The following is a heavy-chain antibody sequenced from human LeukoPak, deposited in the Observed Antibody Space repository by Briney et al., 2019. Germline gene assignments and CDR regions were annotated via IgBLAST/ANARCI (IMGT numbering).Heavy chain of an antibody. J-gene: IGHJ4*02. Sequence: GGSLRLSCAASGFTFSSYSMNWVRQAPGKGLEWVSSISSSSSSYIYYADSVKGRFTISRDNAKNSLYLQMNSLRAEDTAVYYCARDQGIAARYFDYWGQGILVTVSS. CDR3: ARDQGIAARYFDY. CDR2: ISSSSSSYI. D-gene: IGHD6-6*01. CDR1: GFTFSSYS. V-gene: IGHV3-21*01.